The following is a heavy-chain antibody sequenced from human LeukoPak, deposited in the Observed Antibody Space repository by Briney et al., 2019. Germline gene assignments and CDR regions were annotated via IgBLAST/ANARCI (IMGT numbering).Heavy chain of an antibody. Sequence: AGGSLRLSCVASGLTFSSQWMTWVRQAPGKGLEWLANIGGDGRRKFYEDSVEGRFTISRDNAESSLYLQMNNLRVEDTAVYYCARDGTPNYSSGWVYMDVWGEGTTVTISS. CDR1: GLTFSSQW. D-gene: IGHD6-25*01. CDR3: ARDGTPNYSSGWVYMDV. V-gene: IGHV3-7*01. CDR2: IGGDGRRK. J-gene: IGHJ6*03.